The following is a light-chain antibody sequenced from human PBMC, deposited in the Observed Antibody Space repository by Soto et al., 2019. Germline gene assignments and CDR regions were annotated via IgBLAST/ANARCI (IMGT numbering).Light chain of an antibody. J-gene: IGKJ1*01. Sequence: EIVLTQSPGTLSLSPGERATLSCRASQSVSSSYLAWYQQKPGQAPRLLIFGASNRATGIPDSFSGSGSGTDFTLTISRLEPEDFAVYYCQQYDGSLWTFGQGTKVEI. V-gene: IGKV3-20*01. CDR1: QSVSSSY. CDR3: QQYDGSLWT. CDR2: GAS.